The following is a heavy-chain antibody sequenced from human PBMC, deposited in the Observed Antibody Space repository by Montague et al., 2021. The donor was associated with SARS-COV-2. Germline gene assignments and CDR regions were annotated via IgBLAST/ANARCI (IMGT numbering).Heavy chain of an antibody. CDR2: IWYDGSNK. CDR1: GFPFSSYG. Sequence: SLRLSFSASGFPFSSYGMHWVRQAPGKGLEWVAVIWYDGSNKYYADSVKGRFTISRDNSKNTLYLQMNSLRAEDTAVYYCARDLVGATFLDYWGQGTLVTVSS. CDR3: ARDLVGATFLDY. J-gene: IGHJ4*02. V-gene: IGHV3-33*01. D-gene: IGHD1-26*01.